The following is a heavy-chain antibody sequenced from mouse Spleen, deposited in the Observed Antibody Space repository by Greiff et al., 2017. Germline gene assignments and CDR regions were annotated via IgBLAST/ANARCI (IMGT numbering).Heavy chain of an antibody. D-gene: IGHD2-1*01. CDR2: INYVGSST. CDR1: GFTFSDYY. Sequence: EVKLVESEGGLVQPGSSMKLSCTASGFTFSDYYMAWVRQVPEKGLEWVANINYVGSSTYYLDSLKSRFIISRDNAKNILYLQMSSLKSEDTATYYCARVNGNPYYYAMDYWGQGTSVTVSS. J-gene: IGHJ4*01. V-gene: IGHV5-16*01. CDR3: ARVNGNPYYYAMDY.